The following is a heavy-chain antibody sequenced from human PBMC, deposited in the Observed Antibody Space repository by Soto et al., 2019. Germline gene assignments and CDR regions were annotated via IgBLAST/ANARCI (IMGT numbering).Heavy chain of an antibody. CDR2: ISGSGGST. CDR3: SKAPYGFWSGYYSILVY. CDR1: GFTFSSHA. V-gene: IGHV3-23*01. Sequence: GGSLRLSCVASGFTFSSHAMSWVRQAPGKGLEWVSVISGSGGSTYYADSVKGRFTISRDNSKNTVYLQMNNLRAEDTAVYYCSKAPYGFWSGYYSILVYWGQGTLVTVSS. D-gene: IGHD3-3*01. J-gene: IGHJ4*02.